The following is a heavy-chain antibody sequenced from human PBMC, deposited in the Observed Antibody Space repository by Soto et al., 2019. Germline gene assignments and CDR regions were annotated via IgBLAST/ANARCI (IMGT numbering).Heavy chain of an antibody. J-gene: IGHJ3*01. CDR3: AREPRYCSGGSCSITGDAYDV. D-gene: IGHD2-15*01. Sequence: PGGSLRLSCAASGFTVSSKYMSWVRQAPGKGLEWVSVMSNNGPTHYADSVRGRFSLSRDISKNTLHLQMSSLSAADTAVYYCAREPRYCSGGSCSITGDAYDVWGQGTMVTVSS. CDR2: MSNNGPT. V-gene: IGHV3-66*01. CDR1: GFTVSSKY.